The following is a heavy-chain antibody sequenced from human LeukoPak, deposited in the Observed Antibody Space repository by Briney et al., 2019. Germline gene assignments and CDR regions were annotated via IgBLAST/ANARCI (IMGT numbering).Heavy chain of an antibody. D-gene: IGHD3-3*01. V-gene: IGHV1-69*05. CDR3: ARGVFGVVIHFDY. J-gene: IGHJ4*02. CDR2: IIPKFGTA. CDR1: GGTFSSYA. Sequence: SVKVSCKASGGTFSSYAISWVRQAPGQGLEWMGGIIPKFGTANYAQKFQGRVTITTDESTSTAYMELSSLRSEDTAVYYCARGVFGVVIHFDYWGQGTLVTVSS.